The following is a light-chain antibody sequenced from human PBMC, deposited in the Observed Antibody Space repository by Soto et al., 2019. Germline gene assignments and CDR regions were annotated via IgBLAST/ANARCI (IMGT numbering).Light chain of an antibody. Sequence: QSVLTQPASVSGSPGQSITISCTGTSSDVGGYNYVSWYQQHPGKAPKLMIYDVSNRPSGVSNRCSGSKSGNTASLTISGLQAEDEADYYCSSYTSTSGAFGTGTKVTVL. CDR1: SSDVGGYNY. CDR3: SSYTSTSGA. V-gene: IGLV2-14*01. CDR2: DVS. J-gene: IGLJ1*01.